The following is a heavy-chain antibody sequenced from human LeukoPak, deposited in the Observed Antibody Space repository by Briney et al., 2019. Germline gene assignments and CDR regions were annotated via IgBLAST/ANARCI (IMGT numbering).Heavy chain of an antibody. J-gene: IGHJ4*02. CDR1: GFTFSTYE. D-gene: IGHD3-22*01. CDR2: ISSSGSTI. CDR3: ATSRGYYDSRIDY. Sequence: GGSLRLSCAASGFTFSTYEMNWVRQAPGKGLEWVSYISSSGSTIYYADSVKGRFTISRDNAKNSLYLQMNSLRAEDTAVYYCATSRGYYDSRIDYWGQGTLVTVSS. V-gene: IGHV3-48*03.